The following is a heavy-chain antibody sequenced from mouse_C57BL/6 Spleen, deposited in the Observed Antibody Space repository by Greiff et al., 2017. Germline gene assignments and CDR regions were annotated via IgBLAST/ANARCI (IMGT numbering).Heavy chain of an antibody. D-gene: IGHD2-2*01. J-gene: IGHJ4*01. Sequence: EVKVVESGGGLVKPGGSLKLSCAASGFTFSDYGMHWVRQAPEKGLEWVAYISSGSSTIYYADTVKGRFTISRDNAKNTLFLQMTSLRSEDTAMYYCARTYGYDYYAMDYWGQGTSVTVSS. V-gene: IGHV5-17*01. CDR2: ISSGSSTI. CDR1: GFTFSDYG. CDR3: ARTYGYDYYAMDY.